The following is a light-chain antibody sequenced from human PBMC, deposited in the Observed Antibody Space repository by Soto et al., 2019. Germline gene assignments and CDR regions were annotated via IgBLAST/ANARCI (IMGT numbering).Light chain of an antibody. CDR2: EVS. CDR3: TSYRSTSVYV. Sequence: QSALTQPASVSGSPGQSITISCTGTSSDVGGYDYVSWYQLHPGKAPKLMVFEVSNRPSGVSYRFSGSKSGNTASLTISGLQAEDEANSSCTSYRSTSVYVFGTGSKVTV. J-gene: IGLJ1*01. CDR1: SSDVGGYDY. V-gene: IGLV2-14*01.